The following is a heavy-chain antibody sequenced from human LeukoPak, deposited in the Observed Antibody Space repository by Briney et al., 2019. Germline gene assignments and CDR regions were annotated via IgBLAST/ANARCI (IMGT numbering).Heavy chain of an antibody. CDR1: GGSIRSSSYY. CDR2: IYYSGST. Sequence: SETLSLTCTVSGGSIRSSSYYWGWIRQPPGKGLEWIGSIYYSGSTYYNPSLKSRVTISLDTSKNQFSLKLSSVTAADTAVYYCARLIRRFGVFNWFDPWGQGTLVTVSS. J-gene: IGHJ5*02. V-gene: IGHV4-39*07. D-gene: IGHD3-10*01. CDR3: ARLIRRFGVFNWFDP.